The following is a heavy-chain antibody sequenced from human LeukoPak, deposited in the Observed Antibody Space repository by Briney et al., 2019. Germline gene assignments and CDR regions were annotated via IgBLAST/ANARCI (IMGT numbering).Heavy chain of an antibody. CDR2: INPSGGGT. CDR1: GYTFTSYY. CDR3: ARDMLAVPSNWFDP. D-gene: IGHD2-8*01. V-gene: IGHV1-46*01. Sequence: SVTVFCKASGYTFTSYYIHWVRQAPGQGLEWMGVINPSGGGTSYAQKFQGRITMTRDTSTSTVYMDLRNLRSEDTAVYFCARDMLAVPSNWFDPWGQGTPVSVSS. J-gene: IGHJ5*02.